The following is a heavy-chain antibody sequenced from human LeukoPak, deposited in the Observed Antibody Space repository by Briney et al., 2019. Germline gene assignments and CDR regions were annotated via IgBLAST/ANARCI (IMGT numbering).Heavy chain of an antibody. CDR3: ARIAAAGQAMDY. CDR2: IIPIFGTA. CDR1: GGTFSSYA. J-gene: IGHJ4*02. V-gene: IGHV1-69*13. Sequence: ASVKVSCKASGGTFSSYAISWVRQAPGQGLEWMGGIIPIFGTANDAQKFQGRVTITADESTSTAYMELSSLRSEDTAVYYCARIAAAGQAMDYWGQGTLVTVSS. D-gene: IGHD6-13*01.